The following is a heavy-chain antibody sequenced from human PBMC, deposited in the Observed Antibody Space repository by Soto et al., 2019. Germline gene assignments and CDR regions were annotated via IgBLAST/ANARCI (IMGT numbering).Heavy chain of an antibody. Sequence: GESLKISCKASGYSFTSYWIGWVRQMPGKGLEWMGIIYPAGSNTRYSPSFQGQVTLSADRSISTAYLQWSSLKASDTAVYYCVRRWEYTSSSFDYWGQGTLVTVSS. J-gene: IGHJ4*02. CDR3: VRRWEYTSSSFDY. V-gene: IGHV5-51*01. CDR2: IYPAGSNT. D-gene: IGHD6-6*01. CDR1: GYSFTSYW.